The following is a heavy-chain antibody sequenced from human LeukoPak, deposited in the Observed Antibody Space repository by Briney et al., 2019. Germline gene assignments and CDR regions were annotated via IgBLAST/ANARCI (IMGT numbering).Heavy chain of an antibody. J-gene: IGHJ4*02. Sequence: PSETLSLTCTVSGGSISSGSYFWSWIRQPAGKGLEWIGRIYTSGSANYNPSLNSRVTISVDTSKNQFSLKLSSVTAADTAVYYCARLKMGGGRLDYWGQGTLVTVSS. CDR3: ARLKMGGGRLDY. CDR2: IYTSGSA. V-gene: IGHV4-61*02. CDR1: GGSISSGSYF. D-gene: IGHD3-16*01.